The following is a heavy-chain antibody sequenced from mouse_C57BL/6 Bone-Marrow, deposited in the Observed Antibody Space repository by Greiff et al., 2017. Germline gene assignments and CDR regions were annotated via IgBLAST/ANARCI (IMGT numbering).Heavy chain of an antibody. CDR1: GYTFTSYW. Sequence: QVQLQQPGAELVKPGASVKLSCKASGYTFTSYWMHWVKQRPGQGLEWIGMIHPNSGSTNYNEKFKNKATLTVDKSSSTAYRQLSRLTSEDSAVYYCARSRYGFAYWGQGTLVTVSA. CDR2: IHPNSGST. D-gene: IGHD1-1*01. CDR3: ARSRYGFAY. J-gene: IGHJ3*01. V-gene: IGHV1-64*01.